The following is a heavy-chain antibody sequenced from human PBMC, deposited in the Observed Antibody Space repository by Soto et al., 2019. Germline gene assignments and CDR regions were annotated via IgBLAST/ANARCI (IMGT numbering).Heavy chain of an antibody. J-gene: IGHJ5*02. CDR2: IYTSGST. CDR1: GGSISSYY. D-gene: IGHD1-26*01. CDR3: ARERSGSYRSYNWFDP. V-gene: IGHV4-4*07. Sequence: SETLSLTCTVSGGSISSYYWSWIRQPAGKGLEWIGRIYTSGSTNYNPSLKSRVTMSVDTAKNQFSLKLSSVTAADTAVYYGARERSGSYRSYNWFDPWGQGTLVTVSS.